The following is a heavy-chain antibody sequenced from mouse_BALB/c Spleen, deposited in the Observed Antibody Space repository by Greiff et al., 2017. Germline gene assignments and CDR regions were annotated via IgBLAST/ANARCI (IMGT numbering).Heavy chain of an antibody. CDR2: ISYSGST. CDR3: ASEGRLLHFDY. D-gene: IGHD2-3*01. V-gene: IGHV3-2*02. J-gene: IGHJ2*01. Sequence: EVKLMESGPGLVKPSQSLSLTCTVTGYSITSDYAWNWIRQFPGNKLEWMGYISYSGSTSYNPSLKSRISITRDTSKNQFFLQLNSVTTEDTATYYCASEGRLLHFDYWGQGTTLTVSS. CDR1: GYSITSDYA.